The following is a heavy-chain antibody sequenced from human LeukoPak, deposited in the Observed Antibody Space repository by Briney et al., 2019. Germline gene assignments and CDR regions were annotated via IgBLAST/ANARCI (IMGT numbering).Heavy chain of an antibody. J-gene: IGHJ4*02. D-gene: IGHD3-10*01. Sequence: GGSLRLSCAASGFTFSSYWMHWVRQAPGKGLVWVSRINSDGSSTSYADSVKGRFTISRDNAKNTLYLQMNSLRAEDTAVYYCARGYYGSGSYYREFDYWGQGTLVTVSS. CDR3: ARGYYGSGSYYREFDY. CDR1: GFTFSSYW. CDR2: INSDGSST. V-gene: IGHV3-74*01.